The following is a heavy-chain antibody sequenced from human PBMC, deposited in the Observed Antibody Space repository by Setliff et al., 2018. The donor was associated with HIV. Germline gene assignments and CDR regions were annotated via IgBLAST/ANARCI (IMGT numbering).Heavy chain of an antibody. D-gene: IGHD3-10*01. CDR3: ARGPLVLPVYGSGSYEIDY. J-gene: IGHJ4*02. V-gene: IGHV1-8*01. CDR1: GYTFNRYD. Sequence: ASVKVSCKASGYTFNRYDINWVRQATGQGLEWMGWMNPNSGNTGYAQKFQGRVTMTRNTSISTAYMELSSLRSEDTAVYYCARGPLVLPVYGSGSYEIDYWGQGTLVTVS. CDR2: MNPNSGNT.